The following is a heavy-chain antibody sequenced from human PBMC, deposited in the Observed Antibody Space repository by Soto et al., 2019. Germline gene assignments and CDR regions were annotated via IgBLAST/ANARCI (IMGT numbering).Heavy chain of an antibody. V-gene: IGHV3-23*01. CDR2: VTATAESA. Sequence: PGGSLRLSCTPFGFNFDAYAMSWVRQAPGKGLEWVSAVTATAESAYYTDSVRGRFIITRDNSDNMLYLQMSSLRVEDTAIYFCARGRYYDSPQDLWGRGTQGTVSS. J-gene: IGHJ5*02. CDR3: ARGRYYDSPQDL. CDR1: GFNFDAYA. D-gene: IGHD3-10*01.